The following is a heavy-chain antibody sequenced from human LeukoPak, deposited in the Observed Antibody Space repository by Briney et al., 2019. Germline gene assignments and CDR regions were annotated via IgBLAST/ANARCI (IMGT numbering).Heavy chain of an antibody. J-gene: IGHJ3*02. CDR2: IYTSGST. V-gene: IGHV4-61*02. CDR1: GGSISSGSYY. CDR3: AREIDYYDSSGFLEAFDI. D-gene: IGHD3-22*01. Sequence: SETLSLTCTVSGGSISSGSYYWSWIRQPAGKGLEWIGRIYTSGSTNYNPSLKSRVTMSVDTSKNQFSLKLSSVTAADTAVYYCAREIDYYDSSGFLEAFDIWGQGTMVTVSS.